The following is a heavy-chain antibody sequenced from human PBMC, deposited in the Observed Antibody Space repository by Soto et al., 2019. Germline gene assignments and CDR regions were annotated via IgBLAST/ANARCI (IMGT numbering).Heavy chain of an antibody. D-gene: IGHD1-1*01. CDR2: SYYSGST. Sequence: QVQLQESGPGLVKPSQTLSLTCTVSGGSISSGGYYWSWIRQHQGKGLEWIGYSYYSGSTYYNPSLQSRVTISVDTSKNRFSLKLSSVTAADTAVYYCARDRTIFDRRYFDYWGQGNLVPVSS. CDR1: GGSISSGGYY. CDR3: ARDRTIFDRRYFDY. V-gene: IGHV4-31*03. J-gene: IGHJ4*02.